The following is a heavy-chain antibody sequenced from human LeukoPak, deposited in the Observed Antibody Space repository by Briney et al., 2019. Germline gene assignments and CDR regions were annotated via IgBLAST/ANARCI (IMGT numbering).Heavy chain of an antibody. J-gene: IGHJ4*02. CDR2: IKQDGSEE. CDR1: GFTFSNAW. D-gene: IGHD3-3*01. Sequence: GGSLRLSCAASGFTFSNAWMSWVRQAPGKGLEWVANIKQDGSEEYYVDSVKGRFTISRDNARNFLYLQMNSLRAEDTAVYYCAKDRLDYDFWSGYYYYWGQGTLVTVSS. V-gene: IGHV3-7*03. CDR3: AKDRLDYDFWSGYYYY.